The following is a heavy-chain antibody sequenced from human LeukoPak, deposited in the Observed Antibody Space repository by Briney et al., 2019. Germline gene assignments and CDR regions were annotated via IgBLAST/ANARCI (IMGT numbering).Heavy chain of an antibody. D-gene: IGHD3-22*01. CDR2: INPNSGGT. CDR1: GYTFTGYY. V-gene: IGHV1-2*02. Sequence: ASVKVSCKXSGYTFTGYYMHWVRQAPGQGLEWMGWINPNSGGTNYAQKFQGRVTMTRDTSISTAYMELSRLRSDDTAVYYCARNLYYYDSSGYAMDVWGKGTTVTVSS. J-gene: IGHJ6*03. CDR3: ARNLYYYDSSGYAMDV.